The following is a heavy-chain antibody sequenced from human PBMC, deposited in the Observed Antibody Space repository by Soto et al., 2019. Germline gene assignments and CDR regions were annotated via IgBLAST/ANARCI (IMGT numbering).Heavy chain of an antibody. J-gene: IGHJ6*02. CDR3: ARTFDYYGMDV. Sequence: SETLSLTWAVSGYSIASGYCWALIRQSPGKGLEWIGSIYHAGSVYYNPSLNSRVAVSLDTSKNHFSLKLTSVTAADTAVYYCARTFDYYGMDVWGQGTTVTVSS. V-gene: IGHV4-38-2*01. CDR1: GYSIASGYC. CDR2: IYHAGSV.